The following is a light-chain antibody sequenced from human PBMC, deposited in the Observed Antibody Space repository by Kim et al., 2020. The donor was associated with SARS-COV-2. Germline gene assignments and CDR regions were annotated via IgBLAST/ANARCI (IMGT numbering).Light chain of an antibody. CDR1: QSISSF. Sequence: DIQMTQSPSSLSASVGDRVTITCRASQSISSFLNWYQQKPGKAPNLLIYAASSLQSGVPSRFSGSGSGTDFTLTISSLQPEDFATYYCQQSYSTPRTFGQVTKVDIK. J-gene: IGKJ1*01. CDR2: AAS. V-gene: IGKV1-39*01. CDR3: QQSYSTPRT.